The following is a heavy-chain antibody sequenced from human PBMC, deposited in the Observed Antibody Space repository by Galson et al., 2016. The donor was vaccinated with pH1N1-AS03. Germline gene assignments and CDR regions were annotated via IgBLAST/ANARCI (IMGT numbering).Heavy chain of an antibody. CDR3: ALVQVPTTPGH. J-gene: IGHJ4*02. D-gene: IGHD1-26*01. CDR1: GYTFTTYY. V-gene: IGHV1-2*06. CDR2: INPVSGET. Sequence: SLKVSCKASGYTFTTYYVHWVRQAPGQGLEWVGRINPVSGETDSPQKFQDRVTLTRDESISSAYLDLSGLTFDDTAVYYCALVQVPTTPGHWGQGTLVTVSS.